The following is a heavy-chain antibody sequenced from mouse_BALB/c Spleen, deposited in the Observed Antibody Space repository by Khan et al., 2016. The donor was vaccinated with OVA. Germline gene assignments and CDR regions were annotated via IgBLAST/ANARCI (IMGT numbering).Heavy chain of an antibody. V-gene: IGHV1-7*01. J-gene: IGHJ2*01. CDR2: INPTSGYT. Sequence: QVQLKQSGAELAKPGASVKMSCTASGYTFTSYWMHWIKQRPGQGLEWIGYINPTSGYTDYNQTFKDKATLTEDKSSSTAYMQLISLTSDDSAVYYCARDRIDDWGQGTALTVSS. CDR3: ARDRIDD. CDR1: GYTFTSYW.